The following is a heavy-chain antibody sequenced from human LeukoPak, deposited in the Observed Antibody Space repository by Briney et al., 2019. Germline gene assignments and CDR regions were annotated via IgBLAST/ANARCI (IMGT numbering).Heavy chain of an antibody. V-gene: IGHV1-3*01. CDR2: INAGNGNT. CDR3: AAVTSYYYDSSGSTLFDY. J-gene: IGHJ4*02. Sequence: GASVKVSCKASGYTFTSYAMHWVRQAPGQRLEWMGWINAGNGNTKYSQKFQGRVTITRDTSASTAYMELSSLRSEDTAVYYCAAVTSYYYDSSGSTLFDYWGQGTLVTVSS. D-gene: IGHD3-22*01. CDR1: GYTFTSYA.